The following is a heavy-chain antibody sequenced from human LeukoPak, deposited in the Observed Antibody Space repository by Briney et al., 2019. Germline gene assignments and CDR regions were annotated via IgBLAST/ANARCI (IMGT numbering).Heavy chain of an antibody. D-gene: IGHD1-20*01. CDR1: GFTFSSYSMN. Sequence: GSLRLSCAASGFTFSSYSMNWVRQAPGKGLGWIGSITYSGATHYNESLKSRVTISVDTSRNQFSLRLSSVTAADTAVYFCAKHGGRYNWSPSDWGQGTLVTVSS. V-gene: IGHV4-34*08. CDR3: AKHGGRYNWSPSD. CDR2: ITYSGAT. J-gene: IGHJ4*02.